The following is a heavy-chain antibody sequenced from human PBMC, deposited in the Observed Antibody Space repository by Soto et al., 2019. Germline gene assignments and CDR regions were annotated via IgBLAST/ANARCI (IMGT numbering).Heavy chain of an antibody. V-gene: IGHV3-48*02. Sequence: GGSLRLSCAASGFTFSDFRMNWIRQAPGKGLEWVSHIDGSGTAMSYVDSVKGRFTISRDNAKNSLYLEMTSLRDEDTAVYYCARQLYTVVTPQDYWGRGTLVTVSS. CDR1: GFTFSDFR. CDR3: ARQLYTVVTPQDY. D-gene: IGHD2-21*02. J-gene: IGHJ4*02. CDR2: IDGSGTAM.